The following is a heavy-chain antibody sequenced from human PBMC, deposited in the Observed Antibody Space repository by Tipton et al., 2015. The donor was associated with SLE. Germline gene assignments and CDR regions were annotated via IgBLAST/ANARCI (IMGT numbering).Heavy chain of an antibody. V-gene: IGHV4-59*01. CDR2: IYYSGST. J-gene: IGHJ5*02. CDR1: GGSISSYY. CDR3: ARGAVLIQDNSWFDP. D-gene: IGHD2-21*01. Sequence: LRLSCTVSGGSISSYYWSWIRQPPGKGLEWIGYIYYSGSTDYNPSLKSRVTISVDTSKNQFSLKLSSVTAADTAVYYCARGAVLIQDNSWFDPWGQGTLVTVSS.